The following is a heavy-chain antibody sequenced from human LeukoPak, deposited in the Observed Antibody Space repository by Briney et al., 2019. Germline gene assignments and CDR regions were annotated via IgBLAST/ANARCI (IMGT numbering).Heavy chain of an antibody. D-gene: IGHD1/OR15-1a*01. CDR3: ARDHTPGNNYHSDY. V-gene: IGHV1-69*13. Sequence: ASVTVSFKASGGTFSFYGINWVRQAPGPGLEWMGRIIPMFHTTNYAQKFQGRVTVTADESSSKAYMELSSPRSEDTAVYYCARDHTPGNNYHSDYWGQGTLVTVSA. CDR2: IIPMFHTT. J-gene: IGHJ4*02. CDR1: GGTFSFYG.